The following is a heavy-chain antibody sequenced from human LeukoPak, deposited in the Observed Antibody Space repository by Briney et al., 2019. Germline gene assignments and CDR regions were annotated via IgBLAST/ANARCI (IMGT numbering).Heavy chain of an antibody. CDR2: MNPNSGNT. Sequence: ASVKVSCKASGYTFTSYDINWVRQATGQGLEWMGWMNPNSGNTGYAQKFQGRVTITRNTSISTAYMELSSLRSEDTAVYYCARSQSPWITRYYYMDVWGKGTTVTVSS. CDR1: GYTFTSYD. J-gene: IGHJ6*03. D-gene: IGHD3-16*01. CDR3: ARSQSPWITRYYYMDV. V-gene: IGHV1-8*03.